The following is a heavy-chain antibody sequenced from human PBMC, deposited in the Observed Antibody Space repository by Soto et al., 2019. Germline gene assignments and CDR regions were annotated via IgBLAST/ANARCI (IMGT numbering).Heavy chain of an antibody. CDR3: ATREKPYYYDSSGSNKGTLRWFDP. J-gene: IGHJ5*02. Sequence: ASVKVSCKASGGTFSSYAISWVRQAPGQGLEWMGGIVPIYGETIYAQKFQGRVTMTADASTDTAYMELSSLRSEDTAVYYCATREKPYYYDSSGSNKGTLRWFDPWGQGTLVTVSS. CDR2: IVPIYGET. CDR1: GGTFSSYA. D-gene: IGHD3-22*01. V-gene: IGHV1-69*13.